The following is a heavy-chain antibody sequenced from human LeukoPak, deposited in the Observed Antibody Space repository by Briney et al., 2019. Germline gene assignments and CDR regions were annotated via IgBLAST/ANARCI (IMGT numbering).Heavy chain of an antibody. J-gene: IGHJ6*02. CDR1: GDSISGSY. D-gene: IGHD3-16*01. CDR3: VKFGVDYDMGV. V-gene: IGHV4-59*07. Sequence: SDTLSLTCTVSGDSISGSYWTWVRQPPGQGLEWIGQIHYSGRADYNPSLKRRITISVDTSKNQMSLTLTSVTAADTAIYYCVKFGVDYDMGVWGQGTTVTVSS. CDR2: IHYSGRA.